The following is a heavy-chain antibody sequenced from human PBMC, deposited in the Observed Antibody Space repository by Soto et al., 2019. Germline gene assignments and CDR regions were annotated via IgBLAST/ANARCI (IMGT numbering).Heavy chain of an antibody. CDR2: IWYDGSNK. Sequence: QVQLVESGGGVVQPGRSLRLSCAASGFTFSSYGMHWVRQAPGKGLEWVAVIWYDGSNKYYADSVKGRFTISRGNSKNTLYLQMNSLRAEDTAVYYCARDNTLYYDFWSGYYNPLDYWGQGTLVTVSS. D-gene: IGHD3-3*01. CDR3: ARDNTLYYDFWSGYYNPLDY. V-gene: IGHV3-33*01. CDR1: GFTFSSYG. J-gene: IGHJ4*02.